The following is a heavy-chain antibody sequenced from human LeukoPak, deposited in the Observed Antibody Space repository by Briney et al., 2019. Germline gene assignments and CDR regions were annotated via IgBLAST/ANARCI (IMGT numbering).Heavy chain of an antibody. D-gene: IGHD2-2*01. CDR3: ARETNLGSLFIVVVPAAKKANWFDP. J-gene: IGHJ5*02. V-gene: IGHV1-69*01. CDR1: GGTFSSYA. CDR2: IIPIFGTA. Sequence: GSSVKVSCKASGGTFSSYAISWVRQTPGQGLEWMGGIIPIFGTANYAQKFQGRVTITADESTSTAYMELSSLRSEDTAVYYCARETNLGSLFIVVVPAAKKANWFDPWGQGTLVTVSS.